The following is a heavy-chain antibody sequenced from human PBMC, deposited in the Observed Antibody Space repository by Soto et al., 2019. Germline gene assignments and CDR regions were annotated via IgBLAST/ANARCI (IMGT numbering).Heavy chain of an antibody. Sequence: QVQLQQWGAGLLKPSETLSLTCAVYGGSFSGYYWSWIRQPPRKGLEWIGEINHSGSTNYNPSLKSRVTISVDASKNQFSLKLSFVTGADTAVYYLARGSRGREQLWFCRCFDPWGQGTLVTVSS. CDR2: INHSGST. V-gene: IGHV4-34*01. J-gene: IGHJ5*02. D-gene: IGHD5-18*01. CDR1: GGSFSGYY. CDR3: ARGSRGREQLWFCRCFDP.